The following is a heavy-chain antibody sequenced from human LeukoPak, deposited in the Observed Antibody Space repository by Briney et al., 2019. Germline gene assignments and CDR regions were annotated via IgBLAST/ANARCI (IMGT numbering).Heavy chain of an antibody. V-gene: IGHV1-46*01. Sequence: ASVKVSCKASGYTFTSYYMRWVRQAPGQGLEWMRIINPSGGSTSYAQKFQGRVTMTRDTSTSTVYMELSSLRSEDTAVYYCVRTLGGYCSSTSCRTSNWFDPWGQGTLVTVSS. J-gene: IGHJ5*02. D-gene: IGHD2-2*01. CDR2: INPSGGST. CDR3: VRTLGGYCSSTSCRTSNWFDP. CDR1: GYTFTSYY.